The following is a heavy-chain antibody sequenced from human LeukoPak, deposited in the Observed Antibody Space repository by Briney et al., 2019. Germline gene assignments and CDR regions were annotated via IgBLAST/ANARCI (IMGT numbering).Heavy chain of an antibody. D-gene: IGHD6-19*01. CDR3: ASQKFSGPTKHYYYYGMDV. CDR1: GYSFTSYW. J-gene: IGHJ6*02. CDR2: IYPGDSDT. V-gene: IGHV5-51*01. Sequence: GESLKISCKGSGYSFTSYWTGWVRQMPGKGLEWMGIIYPGDSDTRYSPSFQGQVTISADKSISTAYLQWSTLKASDTAMYYCASQKFSGPTKHYYYYGMDVWGQGTTVTVSS.